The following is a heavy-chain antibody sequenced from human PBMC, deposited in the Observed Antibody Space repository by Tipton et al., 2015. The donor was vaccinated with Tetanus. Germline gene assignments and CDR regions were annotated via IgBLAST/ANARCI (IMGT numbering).Heavy chain of an antibody. CDR1: GGSMSGSGHY. CDR2: ISYSGRT. Sequence: LRLSCIVSGGSMSGSGHYGAWVRQSPGKGLEWIGSISYSGRTYYSPSLKSRVTMSVDTSRKDFSVRLRSVTAADTAVYFCARLREVVSRSGWAFDHWGQGILVTVSS. D-gene: IGHD5/OR15-5a*01. V-gene: IGHV4-39*02. J-gene: IGHJ5*02. CDR3: ARLREVVSRSGWAFDH.